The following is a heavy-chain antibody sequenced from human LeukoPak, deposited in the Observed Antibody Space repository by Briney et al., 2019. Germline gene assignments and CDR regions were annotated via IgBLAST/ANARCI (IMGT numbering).Heavy chain of an antibody. J-gene: IGHJ4*02. CDR2: IDSSNKYM. V-gene: IGHV3-21*06. D-gene: IGHD2-15*01. CDR3: ARVSYCSGGSCTYFDH. CDR1: GFTFSDHG. Sequence: PGGSLRLSCAASGFTFSDHGMHWVRQAPGKGLEWVSSIDSSNKYMYYADSLKGRFTISRDNAQNSLYLQMNSLRAEDTAVYYCARVSYCSGGSCTYFDHWGQGTLVTVSS.